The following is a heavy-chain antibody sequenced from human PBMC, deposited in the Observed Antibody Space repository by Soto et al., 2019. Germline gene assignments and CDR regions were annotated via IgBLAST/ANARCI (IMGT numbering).Heavy chain of an antibody. Sequence: QVQLQQWGAGLLKPSETLSLTCAVYGGSFSGYYWSWIRQPPGKGLEWIGEINHSGSTNYNPSLKSRVTISVDTSKNQFSLKLSSVTAADTAVYYCARGLRGEGQQLVSSIQCYFDYWGQGTLVTVSS. V-gene: IGHV4-34*01. CDR3: ARGLRGEGQQLVSSIQCYFDY. J-gene: IGHJ4*02. D-gene: IGHD6-13*01. CDR1: GGSFSGYY. CDR2: INHSGST.